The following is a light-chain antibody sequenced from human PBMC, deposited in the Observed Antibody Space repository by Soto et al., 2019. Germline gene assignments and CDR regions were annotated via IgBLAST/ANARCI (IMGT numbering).Light chain of an antibody. J-gene: IGLJ2*01. CDR1: SSNIGNNY. CDR3: GVWDTSLSAVV. CDR2: DNN. V-gene: IGLV1-51*01. Sequence: QSVLTQPPSVSAAPRQKVTISCSGSSSNIGNNYVSWYRQLPGTAPKLVIYDNNKRPSGIPDRFSGSRSGTSATLGITGLQTGDEGDYYWGVWDTSLSAVVFGGGTKLTVL.